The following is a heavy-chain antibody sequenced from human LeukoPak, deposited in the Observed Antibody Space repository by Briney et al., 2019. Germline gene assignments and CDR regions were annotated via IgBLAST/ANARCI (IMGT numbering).Heavy chain of an antibody. CDR1: GFTFSSYA. Sequence: TGGSLRLSCAASGFTFSSYAMHWVRQAPGKGLEYVSAISSNGGSTYYANSVKGRFTISRDNSKNTLYLQMGSLRAEDMAVYYCARDRNYYGSGGLRLDPWGQGTLVTVSS. J-gene: IGHJ5*02. CDR2: ISSNGGST. D-gene: IGHD3-10*01. CDR3: ARDRNYYGSGGLRLDP. V-gene: IGHV3-64*01.